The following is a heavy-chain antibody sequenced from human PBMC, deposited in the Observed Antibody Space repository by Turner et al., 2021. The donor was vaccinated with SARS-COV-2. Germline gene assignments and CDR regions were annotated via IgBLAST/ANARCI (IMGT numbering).Heavy chain of an antibody. V-gene: IGHV3-21*01. Sequence: EVQLVESGGGLVKPGGSLRLSCAASGFTFSGYTMYWVRQAPGKGLEWVSSISSSRSYIYYADSVKGRFTISRDNAKNSLYLQMNSLRAEDTAVYYCARGTYYYDSSVYSGTNWFDPWGQGTLVTVSS. CDR3: ARGTYYYDSSVYSGTNWFDP. CDR1: GFTFSGYT. D-gene: IGHD3-22*01. J-gene: IGHJ5*02. CDR2: ISSSRSYI.